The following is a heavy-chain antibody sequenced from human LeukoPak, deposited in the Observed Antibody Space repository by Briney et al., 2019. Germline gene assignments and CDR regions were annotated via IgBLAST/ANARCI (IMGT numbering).Heavy chain of an antibody. V-gene: IGHV3-48*03. CDR1: GFTFSSYE. CDR3: ARDSNLERGKTYYYCYMDV. CDR2: ISSSGSTI. D-gene: IGHD1-1*01. J-gene: IGHJ6*03. Sequence: GGSLRLSCAASGFTFSSYEMNWVRQAPGKGLEWVSYISSSGSTIYYADSVKGRFTISRDNAKNSLYLQMNSLRAEDTAVYYCARDSNLERGKTYYYCYMDVWGKGTTVTVSS.